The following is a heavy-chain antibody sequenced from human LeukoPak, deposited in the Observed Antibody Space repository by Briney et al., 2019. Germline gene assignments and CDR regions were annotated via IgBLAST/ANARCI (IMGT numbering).Heavy chain of an antibody. Sequence: GGSLRLSCAASGFTFRSYGMHWVRQAPGKGLEWVAVIWYDGSSKYYADSVKGRFSISRDNSKNTLYLQMNSLRAEDTAPYYCARDTTYCSSTSCTIDYWGQGTLVTVSS. J-gene: IGHJ4*02. CDR3: ARDTTYCSSTSCTIDY. CDR2: IWYDGSSK. V-gene: IGHV3-33*01. D-gene: IGHD2-2*01. CDR1: GFTFRSYG.